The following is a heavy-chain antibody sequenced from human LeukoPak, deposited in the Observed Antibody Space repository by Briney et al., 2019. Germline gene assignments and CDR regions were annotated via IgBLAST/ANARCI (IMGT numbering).Heavy chain of an antibody. CDR3: ASGERGYSYGTGYWFDP. CDR2: INPNSGGT. D-gene: IGHD5-18*01. J-gene: IGHJ5*02. CDR1: GYTFSGYY. V-gene: IGHV1-2*02. Sequence: ASVKVSCKASGYTFSGYYMHWVRQAPGQRVEWMGWINPNSGGTNYAQKFQGRVTMTRDTSISTAYMELSRLRSDDTAVYYCASGERGYSYGTGYWFDPWGQGTLVTVSS.